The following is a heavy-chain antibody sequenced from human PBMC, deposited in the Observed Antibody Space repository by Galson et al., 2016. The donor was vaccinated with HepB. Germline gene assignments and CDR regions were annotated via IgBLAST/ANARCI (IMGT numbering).Heavy chain of an antibody. CDR3: ARVRWQASVSLQILTMDV. CDR1: GGSFSGSY. D-gene: IGHD2-21*01. J-gene: IGHJ6*02. V-gene: IGHV4-34*01. Sequence: SETLSLTCAVYGGSFSGSYWSWIRQPPGKGLEWIGEINHSGSTNYNPSLKSRVTILIDTSKNQFSLRLSSVTAADTAVYYCARVRWQASVSLQILTMDVWGQGTTVTVSS. CDR2: INHSGST.